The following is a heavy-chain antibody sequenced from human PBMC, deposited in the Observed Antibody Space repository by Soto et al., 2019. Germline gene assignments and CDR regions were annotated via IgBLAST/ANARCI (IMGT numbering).Heavy chain of an antibody. V-gene: IGHV4-39*01. CDR3: ARSPLIVLVPAARSSGYPDY. J-gene: IGHJ4*02. CDR1: GGSISSSSYY. D-gene: IGHD2-2*01. CDR2: IYYSGST. Sequence: SETLSLTCTVSGGSISSSSYYWGWIRQPPEKGLEWIGSIYYSGSTYYNPSLKSRVTISVDTSKNQFSLKLSSVTAADTAVYYCARSPLIVLVPAARSSGYPDYWGQGTLVTVSS.